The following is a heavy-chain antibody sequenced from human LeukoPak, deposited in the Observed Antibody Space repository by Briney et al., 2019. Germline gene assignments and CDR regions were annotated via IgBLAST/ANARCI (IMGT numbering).Heavy chain of an antibody. V-gene: IGHV5-51*01. Sequence: GESLKISCKGSGYSFASYWIAWVRQMPGKGLEWMGVIYPGTADITYSPSFQGQVTISADKSVSTAYLQWSSLKASDTAMYYCARYYFWTGSYFFDYWGQGTLVTVSS. CDR1: GYSFASYW. CDR3: ARYYFWTGSYFFDY. J-gene: IGHJ4*02. D-gene: IGHD3/OR15-3a*01. CDR2: IYPGTADI.